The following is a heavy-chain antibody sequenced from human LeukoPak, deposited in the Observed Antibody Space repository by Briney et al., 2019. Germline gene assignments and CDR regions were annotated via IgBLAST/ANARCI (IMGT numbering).Heavy chain of an antibody. V-gene: IGHV3-66*01. D-gene: IGHD3-10*01. Sequence: AGGSLRLSCAASGFTVTSDFMIWVRQAPGQGLEWVSIIYRGGETYYADSVKGRFTIPSDNSKNTLYLQVTSLRAEDTAVYYCASRGTWGQGTLVTVSS. J-gene: IGHJ5*02. CDR2: IYRGGET. CDR1: GFTVTSDF. CDR3: ASRGT.